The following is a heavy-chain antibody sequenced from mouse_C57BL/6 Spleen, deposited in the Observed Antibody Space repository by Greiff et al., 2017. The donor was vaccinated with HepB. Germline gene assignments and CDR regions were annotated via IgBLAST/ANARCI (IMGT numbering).Heavy chain of an antibody. V-gene: IGHV5-4*01. CDR3: ARDGNYDYYGFAY. D-gene: IGHD2-4*01. CDR1: GFTFSSYA. J-gene: IGHJ3*01. CDR2: ISDGGSYT. Sequence: EVKLVESGGGLVKPGGSLKLSCAASGFTFSSYAMSWVRQTPEKRLEWVATISDGGSYTYYPDNVKGRFTISRDNAKNNLYLQMSHLKSEDTAMYYCARDGNYDYYGFAYWGQGTLVTVSA.